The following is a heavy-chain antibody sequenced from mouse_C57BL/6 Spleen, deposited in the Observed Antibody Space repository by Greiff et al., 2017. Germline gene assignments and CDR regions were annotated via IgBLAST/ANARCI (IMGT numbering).Heavy chain of an antibody. J-gene: IGHJ4*01. V-gene: IGHV7-3*01. Sequence: DVKLVESGGGLVQPGGSLSLSCAASGFTFTDYYMSWVRQPPGKALEWLGFIRNKANGYTTEYSASVKGRFTISRDNSQSILYLQMNALRAEDSATYYCARYRGGQANYYAMDYWGQGTSVTVSS. D-gene: IGHD3-2*02. CDR1: GFTFTDYY. CDR3: ARYRGGQANYYAMDY. CDR2: IRNKANGYTT.